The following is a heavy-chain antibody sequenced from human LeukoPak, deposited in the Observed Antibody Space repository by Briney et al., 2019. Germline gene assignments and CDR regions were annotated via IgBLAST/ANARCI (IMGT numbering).Heavy chain of an antibody. J-gene: IGHJ5*02. Sequence: AGGSLRLSCAASGFPFSDPWMSWFRQAPGKGRTWVGRIKSIADGAAAEYAAAVQDRFTISRDNSTNTLYLQMDSLKSEDTAVYYCTTYGDYEGLSDHWGQGTLVTVSS. CDR2: IKSIADGAAA. CDR3: TTYGDYEGLSDH. CDR1: GFPFSDPW. D-gene: IGHD4-17*01. V-gene: IGHV3-15*01.